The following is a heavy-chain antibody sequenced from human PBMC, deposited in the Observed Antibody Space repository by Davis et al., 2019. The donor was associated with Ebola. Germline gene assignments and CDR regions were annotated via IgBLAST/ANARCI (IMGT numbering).Heavy chain of an antibody. CDR2: IYPGDSDT. J-gene: IGHJ4*02. D-gene: IGHD6-6*01. Sequence: GGSLRLSCKVSGYDFANYWIGWVRQPPGKGLEWMGIIYPGDSDTRYSPSFRGQVTISADKSFSTAYLQWSSLKASDTAMYYCARQPYSSSSSDYWGQGTLVTVSS. V-gene: IGHV5-51*01. CDR3: ARQPYSSSSSDY. CDR1: GYDFANYW.